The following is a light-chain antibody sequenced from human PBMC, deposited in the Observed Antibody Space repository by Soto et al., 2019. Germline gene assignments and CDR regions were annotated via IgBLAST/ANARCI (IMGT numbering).Light chain of an antibody. CDR1: QGISSW. CDR3: QEYNSYSRT. V-gene: IGKV1-5*03. J-gene: IGKJ2*01. CDR2: KAS. Sequence: DIQMTQSPSTLSASVGDRVTITCRASQGISSWLAWYQQKPGKAPKLLIYKASTLKIGVPSRFSGSGSGTEFTLTISSLQPDDFATYYCQEYNSYSRTFGQGTKLEIK.